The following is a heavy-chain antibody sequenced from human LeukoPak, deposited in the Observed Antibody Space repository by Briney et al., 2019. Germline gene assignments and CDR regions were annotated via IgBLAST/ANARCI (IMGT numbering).Heavy chain of an antibody. Sequence: GASVTVSRKASVYTFTGYYMHWLRQPPAQGLEWMGWINPNSGGTNYAQKFQGRVSITRDMSTSTIYMELSSLRSDDTAVYYCARSVTIFGVATLGYWGQGTPVTVSS. CDR2: INPNSGGT. CDR1: VYTFTGYY. CDR3: ARSVTIFGVATLGY. D-gene: IGHD3-3*01. V-gene: IGHV1-2*02. J-gene: IGHJ4*02.